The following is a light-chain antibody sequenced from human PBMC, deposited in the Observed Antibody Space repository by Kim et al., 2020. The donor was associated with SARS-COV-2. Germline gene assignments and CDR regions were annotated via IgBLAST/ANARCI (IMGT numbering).Light chain of an antibody. V-gene: IGKV3-20*01. CDR1: QSVSSTY. J-gene: IGKJ2*01. Sequence: DIVLTQSPGTLSLSPGERATLSCRASQSVSSTYLAWYQQKPGQAPRLLMFGASSRATGIPDRFSGSGSGTDFTLTISRLEPEDFAVYFCQQFGSSSYTFGQGTKLEI. CDR3: QQFGSSSYT. CDR2: GAS.